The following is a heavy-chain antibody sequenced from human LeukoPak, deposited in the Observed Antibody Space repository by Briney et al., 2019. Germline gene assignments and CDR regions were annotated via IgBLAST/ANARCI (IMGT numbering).Heavy chain of an antibody. CDR1: GFTFDDYA. CDR3: ARAPGEYYDILTGYPDY. J-gene: IGHJ4*02. V-gene: IGHV3-9*01. CDR2: ISWNSGSI. D-gene: IGHD3-9*01. Sequence: GGSLRLSCAASGFTFDDYAMHWVRQAPGKGLEWGSGISWNSGSIGYADSVKGRFTISRDNAKNSLYLQMNSLRAEDTALYYCARAPGEYYDILTGYPDYWGQGTLVTVSS.